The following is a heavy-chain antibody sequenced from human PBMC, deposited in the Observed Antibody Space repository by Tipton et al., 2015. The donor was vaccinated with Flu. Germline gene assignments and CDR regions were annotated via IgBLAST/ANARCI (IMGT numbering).Heavy chain of an antibody. V-gene: IGHV1-18*01. D-gene: IGHD6-19*01. CDR3: ERDPKYKQWLVRFDY. Sequence: QVQLVQSGAEVKKPGASVKVSCKASGYTFTSYGISWVRQAPGQGLEWMGWISAYNGNTNYAQKLQGRVTMTTDTSTSTAYMELRSLRSDDTAVYYCERDPKYKQWLVRFDYWGQGTLVTVSS. CDR1: GYTFTSYG. CDR2: ISAYNGNT. J-gene: IGHJ4*02.